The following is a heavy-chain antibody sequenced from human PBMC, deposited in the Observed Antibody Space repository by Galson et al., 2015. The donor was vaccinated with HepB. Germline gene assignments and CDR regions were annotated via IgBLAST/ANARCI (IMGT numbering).Heavy chain of an antibody. D-gene: IGHD6-13*01. CDR2: IRNRANNYAT. CDR3: TRPGYGSSWFLDYSHGMDI. J-gene: IGHJ6*02. Sequence: SLRLSCAASGFTFSGSGIHWVRLASGKGLGWVGRIRNRANNYATAYAASVRGRVTGSRDDSKNTAYLQMNSLKTEDTAVYYCTRPGYGSSWFLDYSHGMDIWGQGTTVIVS. V-gene: IGHV3-73*01. CDR1: GFTFSGSG.